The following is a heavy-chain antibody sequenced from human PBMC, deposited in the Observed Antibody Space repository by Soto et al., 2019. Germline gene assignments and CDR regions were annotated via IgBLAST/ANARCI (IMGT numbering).Heavy chain of an antibody. V-gene: IGHV3-23*01. J-gene: IGHJ6*03. CDR3: AKDALLWFGELGPGASFYYYYYMDV. Sequence: GGSLRLSCAASGFTFSSYAMSWVRQAPGKGLEWVSAISGSGGSTYYADSVKGRFTISRDNSKNTLYLQMNSLRAEDTAVYYCAKDALLWFGELGPGASFYYYYYMDVWGKGTTVTVSS. CDR1: GFTFSSYA. D-gene: IGHD3-10*01. CDR2: ISGSGGST.